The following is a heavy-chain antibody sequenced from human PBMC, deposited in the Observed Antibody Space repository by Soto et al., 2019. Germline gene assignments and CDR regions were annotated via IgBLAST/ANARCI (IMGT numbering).Heavy chain of an antibody. V-gene: IGHV1-2*04. CDR1: GYTFTGYY. D-gene: IGHD2-8*01. J-gene: IGHJ5*02. CDR2: INPNSGGT. Sequence: ASVKVSCKASGYTFTGYYIPWVRPAPGQGLEWMVWINPNSGGTNYAQKFQGWVTMTRDTSISTAYMELSRLRSDDTAVYYCARGGIVLMVYAIENWFDPWGQGTLVTVSS. CDR3: ARGGIVLMVYAIENWFDP.